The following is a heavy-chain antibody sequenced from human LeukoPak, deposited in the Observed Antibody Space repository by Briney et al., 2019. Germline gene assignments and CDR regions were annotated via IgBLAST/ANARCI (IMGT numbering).Heavy chain of an antibody. D-gene: IGHD3-10*01. J-gene: IGHJ3*02. Sequence: GGSLRLSCAASGFTFSSHWMTWVRQAPGKGLKWVANIKLDVSETFYVDSVRGRFTISRDNTRNSLYLQMNSLRAEDTAVYYCARKGNAFDIWGQGTMVTVSS. CDR1: GFTFSSHW. V-gene: IGHV3-7*01. CDR3: ARKGNAFDI. CDR2: IKLDVSET.